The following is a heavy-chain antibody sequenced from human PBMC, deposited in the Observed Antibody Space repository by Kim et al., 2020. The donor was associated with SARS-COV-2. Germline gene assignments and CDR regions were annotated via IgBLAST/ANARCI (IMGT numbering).Heavy chain of an antibody. CDR3: AKGGYCSGGSCPYYYYY. D-gene: IGHD2-15*01. J-gene: IGHJ6*01. V-gene: IGHV3-9*01. CDR2: ISCNSGSI. CDR1: GFTLGDYA. Sequence: GGSLRLSCAASGFTLGDYAMHWVRQAPGKGLEWVSGISCNSGSIGYADSVKGRFTISRDNAKNSVYLQMNSLRAEDTALYYCAKGGYCSGGSCPYYYYY.